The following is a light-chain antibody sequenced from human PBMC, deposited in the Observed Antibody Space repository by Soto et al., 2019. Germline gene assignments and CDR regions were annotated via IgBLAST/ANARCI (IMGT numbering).Light chain of an antibody. J-gene: IGLJ3*02. CDR2: GNS. CDR3: QSYDSSLTSWV. V-gene: IGLV1-40*01. Sequence: QSVLTQPPSVSGAPGQTVTISCTGGSSNIGANYAVHWYQQLPGTAPKLLIFGNSNRPSGVPDRFFGSNSGTSASLAITGLQAEDEGDYYCQSYDSSLTSWVFGGGTQLTVL. CDR1: SSNIGANYA.